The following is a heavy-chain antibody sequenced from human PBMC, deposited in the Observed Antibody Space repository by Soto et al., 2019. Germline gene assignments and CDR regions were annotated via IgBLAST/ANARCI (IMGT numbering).Heavy chain of an antibody. CDR1: GFTFSSYA. CDR2: ISYDGSNK. J-gene: IGHJ6*02. Sequence: GSLRLSCAASGFTFSSYAMHWVRQAPGKGLEWVAVISYDGSNKYYADSVKGRFTISRDNSKNTLYLQMNSLRAEDTAVYYCARDRGSGLYYYGMDVWGQGTTVTVSS. V-gene: IGHV3-30-3*01. D-gene: IGHD3-10*01. CDR3: ARDRGSGLYYYGMDV.